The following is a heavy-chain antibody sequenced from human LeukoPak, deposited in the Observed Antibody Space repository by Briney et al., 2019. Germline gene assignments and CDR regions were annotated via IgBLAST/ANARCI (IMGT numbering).Heavy chain of an antibody. Sequence: SETLSLTCTVSGGSISSYYWSWIRQPAGKGLEWIGRLHTSGSTNYNPSLKSRVTMSVDTSKNQFSLKVSSVTAADTAVYYCARVLVTTPGYYYMDVWGKGTTVTISS. CDR1: GGSISSYY. D-gene: IGHD4-17*01. J-gene: IGHJ6*03. CDR2: LHTSGST. CDR3: ARVLVTTPGYYYMDV. V-gene: IGHV4-4*07.